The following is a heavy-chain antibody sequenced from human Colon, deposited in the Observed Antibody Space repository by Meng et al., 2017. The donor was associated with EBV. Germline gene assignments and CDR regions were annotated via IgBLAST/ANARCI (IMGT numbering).Heavy chain of an antibody. CDR2: IVHRGNT. Sequence: QVALKPWGDVLLKPSETLSRSCAVYGGSFRDYYWTWIRHPPGKGLEWIGEIVHRGNTKYNPSLKSRVTISLDTSKKQFSLKVSSVTAADSAVYYCARRGPSGNFSPWSQGALVTVPS. CDR1: GGSFRDYY. J-gene: IGHJ5*02. CDR3: ARRGPSGNFSP. D-gene: IGHD3-10*01. V-gene: IGHV4-34*12.